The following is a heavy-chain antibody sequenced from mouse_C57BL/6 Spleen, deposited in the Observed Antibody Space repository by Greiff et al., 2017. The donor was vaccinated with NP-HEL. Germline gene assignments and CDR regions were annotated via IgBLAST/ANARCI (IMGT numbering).Heavy chain of an antibody. Sequence: EVQLVESGGGFVKPGGSLKLSCAASGFTFSSYTMSWVRQTPEKRLEWVATISGGGGNTYYPASVQGRFTISRDAATNTLYLQMSSLKSEDTALYYCARHEGYYYGSSFTGWCAYWGQGTLVTVSA. J-gene: IGHJ3*01. V-gene: IGHV5-9*01. CDR1: GFTFSSYT. D-gene: IGHD1-1*01. CDR3: ARHEGYYYGSSFTGWCAY. CDR2: ISGGGGNT.